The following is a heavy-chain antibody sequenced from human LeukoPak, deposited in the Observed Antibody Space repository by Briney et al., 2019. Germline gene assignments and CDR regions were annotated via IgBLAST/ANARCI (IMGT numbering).Heavy chain of an antibody. CDR1: GFTFSSYA. Sequence: PGGSLRLSCAASGFTFSSYAMSWVRQAPGKGLEWVSAIGGSGGSTYYADSVKGRFTISRDNSKNTLYLQMNSLRAEDTAVYYCAKARRYFDWLRLAPDYWGQGTLATVSS. V-gene: IGHV3-23*01. CDR2: IGGSGGST. J-gene: IGHJ4*02. D-gene: IGHD3-9*01. CDR3: AKARRYFDWLRLAPDY.